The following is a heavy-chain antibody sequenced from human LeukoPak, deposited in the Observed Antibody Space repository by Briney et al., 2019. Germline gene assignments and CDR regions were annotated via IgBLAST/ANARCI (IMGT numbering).Heavy chain of an antibody. CDR1: GFTFDDYA. Sequence: QPGRSLRLSCAASGFTFDDYAMHWVRHAPGKGLEWVSGISWNSGSIGYADSVKGRFTISRDNAKNSLYLQMNSLRAEDTALYYCAKGRVGGPFDYWGQGTLVTVSS. CDR3: AKGRVGGPFDY. CDR2: ISWNSGSI. D-gene: IGHD1-26*01. V-gene: IGHV3-9*01. J-gene: IGHJ4*02.